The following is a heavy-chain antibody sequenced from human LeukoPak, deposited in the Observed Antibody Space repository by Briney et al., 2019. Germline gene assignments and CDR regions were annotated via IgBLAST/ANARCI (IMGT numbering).Heavy chain of an antibody. J-gene: IGHJ4*02. Sequence: GGSLRLSCAASRFTFNNYAMSWVRQPPGKGLEWVSTISGSGSSTFYADSVKGRFTSSRDNSKNTLYLQMNNLRAEDTAAYYCAKGSFWGQGTLVTVSS. D-gene: IGHD3-10*01. CDR3: AKGSF. CDR1: RFTFNNYA. CDR2: ISGSGSST. V-gene: IGHV3-23*01.